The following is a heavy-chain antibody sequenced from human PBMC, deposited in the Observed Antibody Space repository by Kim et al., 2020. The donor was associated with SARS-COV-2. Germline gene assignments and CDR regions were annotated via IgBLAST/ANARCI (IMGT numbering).Heavy chain of an antibody. Sequence: NYAQKFQGRGTRTRDTSISTAYMELSRLRSDDTAVYYCARGTLGGPTDYWGQGTLVTVSS. V-gene: IGHV1-2*02. D-gene: IGHD3-16*01. CDR3: ARGTLGGPTDY. J-gene: IGHJ4*02.